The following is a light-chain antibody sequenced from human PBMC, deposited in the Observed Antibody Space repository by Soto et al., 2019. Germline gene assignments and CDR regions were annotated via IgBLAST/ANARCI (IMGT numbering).Light chain of an antibody. J-gene: IGLJ2*01. CDR1: NIGTKG. V-gene: IGLV3-21*02. Sequence: SYELTQPPSVSVAPGQTASITCGGDNIGTKGVHWYQQKPGQAPELVVYNGRDRPSGIPERFSGSKSGNTASLTISGLQAEDEAEYYCSSYCLSYGSIETSATVVFGGGTKLTVL. CDR3: SSYCLSYGSIETSATVV. CDR2: NGR.